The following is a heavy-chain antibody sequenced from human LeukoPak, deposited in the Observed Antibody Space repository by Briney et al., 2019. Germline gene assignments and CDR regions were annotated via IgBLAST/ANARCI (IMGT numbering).Heavy chain of an antibody. CDR3: AKVGFSEMEWLLYSDH. D-gene: IGHD3-3*01. CDR1: GFTVSSNY. J-gene: IGHJ4*02. Sequence: GGSLRLSCAASGFTVSSNYMSWVRQAPAQGLEWVSVIYSGGSTYYADSVKGRFTISRDNSKNTLYLQMNSLRAEDTAVYYCAKVGFSEMEWLLYSDHWGQGTLVTVSS. V-gene: IGHV3-53*01. CDR2: IYSGGST.